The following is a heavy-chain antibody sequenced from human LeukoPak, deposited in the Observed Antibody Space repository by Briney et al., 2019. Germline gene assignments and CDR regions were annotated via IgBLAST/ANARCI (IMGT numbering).Heavy chain of an antibody. V-gene: IGHV3-48*03. CDR1: GFTFSSYE. J-gene: IGHJ4*02. CDR3: AKDSGSGYYTSYYFDY. CDR2: ISSSGSTI. Sequence: PGGSLRLSCAASGFTFSSYEMNWVRQAPGKGLEWVSYISSSGSTIYYADSVKGRFTISRDNSKNTLYLQMNSLRAEDTAVYYCAKDSGSGYYTSYYFDYWGQGTLVTVSS. D-gene: IGHD3-3*01.